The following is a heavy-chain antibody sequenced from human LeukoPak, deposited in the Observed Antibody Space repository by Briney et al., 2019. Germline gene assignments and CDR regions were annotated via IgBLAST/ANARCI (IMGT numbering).Heavy chain of an antibody. V-gene: IGHV4-34*01. CDR1: GGSFSGYY. CDR3: ARSSGHCSGGSCYGY. D-gene: IGHD2-15*01. J-gene: IGHJ4*02. CDR2: INHSGST. Sequence: SETLSLTCAVYGGSFSGYYWSWIRQPPGKGLEWIGEINHSGSTNYNPSLKSRVTISVDTSKNQFSLKLSSVTVADTAVYYCARSSGHCSGGSCYGYWGQGTLVTVSS.